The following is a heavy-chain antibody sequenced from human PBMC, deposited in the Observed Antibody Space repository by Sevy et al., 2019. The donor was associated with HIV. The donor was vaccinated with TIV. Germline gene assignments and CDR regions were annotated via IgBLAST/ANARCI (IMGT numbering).Heavy chain of an antibody. CDR2: ISFDATNK. Sequence: GGSLRLSCAASGFTFSSYSFHWVRQAPGKGLEWVATISFDATNKHYPDSVKGRFTISRDNFQNSLFLQMDSLRPEDTAVYYCALERLSSDVAEYFQNWGQGTLVTVSS. CDR1: GFTFSSYS. V-gene: IGHV3-30-3*01. CDR3: ALERLSSDVAEYFQN. J-gene: IGHJ1*01. D-gene: IGHD1-1*01.